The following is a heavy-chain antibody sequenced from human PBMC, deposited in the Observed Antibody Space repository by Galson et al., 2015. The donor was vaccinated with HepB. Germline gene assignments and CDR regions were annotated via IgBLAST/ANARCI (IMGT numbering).Heavy chain of an antibody. D-gene: IGHD5-12*01. J-gene: IGHJ4*02. CDR3: ARRVHSDYDWGGYFDF. CDR2: IDYTGST. CDR1: GGSIRSFY. Sequence: ETLSLTCTVSGGSIRSFYWSWIRQPPGKGLEWIGYIDYTGSTNYNPSLRSRVTISVDTSRTQFSLRLSSVTAADTAVYYCARRVHSDYDWGGYFDFWGQGALVTVSS. V-gene: IGHV4-59*08.